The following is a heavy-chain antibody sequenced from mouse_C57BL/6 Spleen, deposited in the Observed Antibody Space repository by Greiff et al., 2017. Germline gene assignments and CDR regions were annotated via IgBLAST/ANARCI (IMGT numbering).Heavy chain of an antibody. CDR1: GYTFTSYW. CDR2: INPSSSTT. J-gene: IGHJ2*01. V-gene: IGHV1-64*01. Sequence: VQLQQPGAELVKPGASLKLSCTASGYTFTSYWMHWVTQTPGQGLEWIGMINPSSSTTNYTETFKGQVTLTVDKSTSTAYLQFTSLTSEDTAVYYCASGTVGAPFDYWGQGTTLTVSS. CDR3: ASGTVGAPFDY. D-gene: IGHD1-1*01.